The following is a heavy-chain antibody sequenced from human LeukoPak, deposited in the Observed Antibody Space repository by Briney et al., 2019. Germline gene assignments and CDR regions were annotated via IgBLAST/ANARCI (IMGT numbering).Heavy chain of an antibody. Sequence: SETLSLTCTVSGGSVSSGSYYWSWIRQPPGKGLEWIGYIYYSGSTNYNPSLKSRVTISVDTSKNQFSLKLSSVTAADTAVYYCARDYMESGWCSFPDYWGQGTLVTVSS. CDR2: IYYSGST. J-gene: IGHJ4*02. D-gene: IGHD6-19*01. V-gene: IGHV4-61*01. CDR1: GGSVSSGSYY. CDR3: ARDYMESGWCSFPDY.